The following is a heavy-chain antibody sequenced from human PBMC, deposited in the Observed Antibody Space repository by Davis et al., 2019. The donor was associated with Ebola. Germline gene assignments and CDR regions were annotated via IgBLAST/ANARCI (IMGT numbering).Heavy chain of an antibody. CDR2: INHSGST. V-gene: IGHV4-34*01. CDR1: GGSFSGYY. CDR3: ARGSGIVATIGYYGMDV. D-gene: IGHD5-12*01. Sequence: PSETLSLTCAVYGGSFSGYYWSWIRQPPGKGLEWIGEINHSGSTNYNPSLKSRVTISVDTSKNQFSLKLSSVTAADTAVYYCARGSGIVATIGYYGMDVWGQGTTVTVSS. J-gene: IGHJ6*02.